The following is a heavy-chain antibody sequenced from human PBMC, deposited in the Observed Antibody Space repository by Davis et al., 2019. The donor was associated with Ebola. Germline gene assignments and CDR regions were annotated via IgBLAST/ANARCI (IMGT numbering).Heavy chain of an antibody. CDR3: ARDLTTVNYYYYYGMDV. V-gene: IGHV3-11*06. D-gene: IGHD4-11*01. Sequence: PGGSLRLSCAASGFTFSDYYMSWIRQAPGKGLEWVSYISSSSSYTNYADSVKGRFTISRDNAKNSLYLQMNSLRAEDTAVYYCARDLTTVNYYYYYGMDVWGQGTTVTVSS. CDR1: GFTFSDYY. CDR2: ISSSSSYT. J-gene: IGHJ6*02.